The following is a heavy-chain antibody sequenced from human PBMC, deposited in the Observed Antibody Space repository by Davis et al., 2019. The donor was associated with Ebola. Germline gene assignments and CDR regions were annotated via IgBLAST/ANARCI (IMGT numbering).Heavy chain of an antibody. V-gene: IGHV3-74*01. D-gene: IGHD3-16*01. CDR1: GFAFSTYR. Sequence: GESLKISCAASGFAFSTYRMHWVRQAPGKGLVWVSLINSDEKNTNYADSVKGRFTISRDNARNTLYLQMNSLRAEDTAVYYCARDFQGLSYWGQGALVTVSS. J-gene: IGHJ4*02. CDR2: INSDEKNT. CDR3: ARDFQGLSY.